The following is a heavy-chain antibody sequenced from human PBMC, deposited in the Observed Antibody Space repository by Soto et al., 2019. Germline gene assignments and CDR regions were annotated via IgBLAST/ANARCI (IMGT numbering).Heavy chain of an antibody. CDR1: GFTFSSYA. J-gene: IGHJ4*02. D-gene: IGHD4-17*01. CDR2: ISGSGGST. CDR3: GRQGDYGWEAHFDY. V-gene: IGHV3-23*01. Sequence: PGGSLRLSCAASGFTFSSYAMSWVRQAPGKGLEWVSAISGSGGSTYYADSVKGRFTISRDNSKNTLYLQMNSLRAEDTAVYYCGRQGDYGWEAHFDYWGKGTVATVTS.